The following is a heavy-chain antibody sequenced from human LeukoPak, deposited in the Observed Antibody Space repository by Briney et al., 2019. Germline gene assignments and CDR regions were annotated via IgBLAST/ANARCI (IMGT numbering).Heavy chain of an antibody. Sequence: ASVKISCMVSGYTFTDYYMHWVQQAPGKGLEWMGLVDPEDGETIYAEKFQGRVTITADTSTDTAYMELSSLRSEDTAVYYCARLIEYSSSSADYWGQGTLVTVSS. V-gene: IGHV1-69-2*01. D-gene: IGHD6-6*01. J-gene: IGHJ4*02. CDR2: VDPEDGET. CDR3: ARLIEYSSSSADY. CDR1: GYTFTDYY.